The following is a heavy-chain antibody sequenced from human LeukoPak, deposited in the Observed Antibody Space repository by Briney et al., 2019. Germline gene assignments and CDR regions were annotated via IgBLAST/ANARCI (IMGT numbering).Heavy chain of an antibody. D-gene: IGHD2-2*01. CDR3: ARAYCTSTSCFHDAFDI. CDR1: GGTFSNYA. Sequence: SVKVSCKASGGTFSNYAISWVRQAPGQGLEWMGGIIPMFGTADYAQRFQGRVTITADESTSTAYMELSSLRSEDTAVYYCARAYCTSTSCFHDAFDIWGQGTMVTVSS. J-gene: IGHJ3*02. CDR2: IIPMFGTA. V-gene: IGHV1-69*13.